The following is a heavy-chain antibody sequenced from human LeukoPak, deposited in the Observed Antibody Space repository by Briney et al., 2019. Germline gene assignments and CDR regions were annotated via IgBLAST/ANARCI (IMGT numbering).Heavy chain of an antibody. V-gene: IGHV4-4*07. Sequence: PSETLSLTCTVSGGSISSYYWSWFRQPAGKGLEWIGRIYTSGSTNYNPSLKSRVTMPVDTSKNQFSLKLSSVTAADTAVYYCASIGIVGNPFDYWGQGTLVTVSS. J-gene: IGHJ4*02. CDR1: GGSISSYY. CDR3: ASIGIVGNPFDY. CDR2: IYTSGST. D-gene: IGHD1-14*01.